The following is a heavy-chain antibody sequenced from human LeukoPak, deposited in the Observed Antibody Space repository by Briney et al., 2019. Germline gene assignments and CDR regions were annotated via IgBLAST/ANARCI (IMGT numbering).Heavy chain of an antibody. J-gene: IGHJ5*02. D-gene: IGHD6-13*01. Sequence: SETLTLTCAVYGGSFNGYYLSWLRQPQGKGLEWIGEINHSGSTNYNPSLKSRVTISVDTSKNQFSLKLSSVTAADTAVYYCAGRRSSWYRWGQGTLVTVSS. V-gene: IGHV4-34*01. CDR3: AGRRSSWYR. CDR2: INHSGST. CDR1: GGSFNGYY.